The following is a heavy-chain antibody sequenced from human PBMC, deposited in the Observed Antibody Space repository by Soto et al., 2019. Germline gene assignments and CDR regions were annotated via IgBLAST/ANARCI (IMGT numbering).Heavy chain of an antibody. Sequence: PGGSLRLSCAASGFTFSNSWMSWVRQAPGKGLEWVANIKEDGSEKDYVDPVKGRFTITRDNAKNSLYLQMNNLRAEDTAVYFCQRKRFGMDVWGQGTTVTVSS. CDR2: IKEDGSEK. J-gene: IGHJ6*02. V-gene: IGHV3-7*03. CDR3: QRKRFGMDV. CDR1: GFTFSNSW.